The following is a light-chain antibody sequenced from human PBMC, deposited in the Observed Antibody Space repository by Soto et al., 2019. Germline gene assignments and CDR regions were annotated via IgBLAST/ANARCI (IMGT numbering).Light chain of an antibody. CDR2: EVF. CDR3: CSYAGRGTFSYV. J-gene: IGLJ1*01. V-gene: IGLV2-23*02. CDR1: SSDVGSYSL. Sequence: QSALTQPASVSGSPGQSITISCTGTSSDVGSYSLVSWYQQHPGKAPKVMIYEVFKRPSGVSDRFSGSKSGNTASLTISGLQDEDDADYYCCSYAGRGTFSYVFGTGTKVTVL.